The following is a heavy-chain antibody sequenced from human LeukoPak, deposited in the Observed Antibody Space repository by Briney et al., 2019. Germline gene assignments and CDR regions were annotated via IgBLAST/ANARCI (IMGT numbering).Heavy chain of an antibody. V-gene: IGHV3-9*01. D-gene: IGHD6-13*01. J-gene: IGHJ4*02. CDR2: ISWNSGSI. CDR1: GFTFDDYA. Sequence: GRSLRLSCAASGFTFDDYAMHWVRQAPGKGLEWVSGISWNSGSIGYADSVKGRFTISRDNAKNTLYLQMNSLRAEDTAVYYCARDPAAAGTVDYWGQGTLVTVSS. CDR3: ARDPAAAGTVDY.